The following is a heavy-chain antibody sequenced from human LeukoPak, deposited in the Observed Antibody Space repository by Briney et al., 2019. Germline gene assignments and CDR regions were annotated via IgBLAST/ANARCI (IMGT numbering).Heavy chain of an antibody. J-gene: IGHJ4*02. Sequence: GGSLRLSCAASGFTFSTYSMNWVRQAPGKGLEWVSYISSSGSTIYYADSVKGRFTISRDNAKNSLYLQMNSLRAEDTAVYYCARDHMYGGYVDYWGQGTLVTVSS. D-gene: IGHD4/OR15-4a*01. V-gene: IGHV3-48*04. CDR2: ISSSGSTI. CDR1: GFTFSTYS. CDR3: ARDHMYGGYVDY.